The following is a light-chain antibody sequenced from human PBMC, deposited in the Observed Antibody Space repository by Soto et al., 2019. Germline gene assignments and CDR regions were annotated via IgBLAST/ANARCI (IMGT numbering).Light chain of an antibody. V-gene: IGKV1-39*01. CDR3: QQSYSTPIT. CDR2: AAS. Sequence: DIQMTQSPSSLSASVGDRVTITCRASQSISSYLNWYRQKPGKAPKLLIYAASSLQSGVPSRFSGSGSGTDFTLTISSLQPEDFATYYCQQSYSTPITFCQGTRLEMK. J-gene: IGKJ5*01. CDR1: QSISSY.